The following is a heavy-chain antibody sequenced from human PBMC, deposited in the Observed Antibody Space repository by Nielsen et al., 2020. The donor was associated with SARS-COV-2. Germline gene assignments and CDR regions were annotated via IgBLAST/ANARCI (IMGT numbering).Heavy chain of an antibody. CDR2: IWHDGSNK. J-gene: IGHJ6*02. D-gene: IGHD2-15*01. V-gene: IGHV3-33*01. Sequence: GESLKISCAASEFSFSGYGMHWVRQAPGKGLEWVAVIWHDGSNKYYADSVKGRFTISRDNSKNTLYLQMNSLRAEDTAVYYCTRDVGYCSGGSCYAGMDVWGQGTTVTVSS. CDR3: TRDVGYCSGGSCYAGMDV. CDR1: EFSFSGYG.